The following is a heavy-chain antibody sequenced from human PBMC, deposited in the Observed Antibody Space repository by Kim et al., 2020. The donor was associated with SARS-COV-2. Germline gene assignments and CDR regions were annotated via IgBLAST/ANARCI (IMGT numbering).Heavy chain of an antibody. Sequence: GGSLRLSCAASGFTFDDYAMHWVRQAPGKGLEWVSGISWNSGSIGYADSVKGRFTISRDNAKNSLYLQMNSLRAEDTALYYCAKVDYGDYDPSYAFDIWGQGTMVTVSS. CDR2: ISWNSGSI. D-gene: IGHD4-17*01. CDR1: GFTFDDYA. V-gene: IGHV3-9*01. CDR3: AKVDYGDYDPSYAFDI. J-gene: IGHJ3*02.